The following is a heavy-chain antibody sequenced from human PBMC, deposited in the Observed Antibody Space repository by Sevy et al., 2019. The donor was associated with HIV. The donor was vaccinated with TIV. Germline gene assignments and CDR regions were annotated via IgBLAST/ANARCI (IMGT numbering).Heavy chain of an antibody. Sequence: GGSLRLSCAASGFTFSSYAMSWVRQAPGKGLEWVSAISGSGGSTYYADSVKGRYTLSRDNSKNTLYLQMNSLRAEDTAVYYCAKEYYYDSGGSVGAFDIWGQGTMVTVSS. CDR3: AKEYYYDSGGSVGAFDI. CDR2: ISGSGGST. J-gene: IGHJ3*02. CDR1: GFTFSSYA. V-gene: IGHV3-23*01. D-gene: IGHD3-22*01.